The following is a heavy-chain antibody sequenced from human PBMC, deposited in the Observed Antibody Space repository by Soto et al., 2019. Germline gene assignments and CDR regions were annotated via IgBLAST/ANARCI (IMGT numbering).Heavy chain of an antibody. CDR2: TYYRSKWYN. Sequence: SQTLSLTCDISVDSVYSNTAAWNWIIQSPSRGLEWLGRTYYRSKWYNDYAVSLRGRITINPDTSKNQFSLQLKSVTPDDTAAYYCARGRAAGRGDWSDPGGQGTLCTVSS. V-gene: IGHV6-1*01. CDR1: VDSVYSNTAA. CDR3: ARGRAAGRGDWSDP. D-gene: IGHD6-13*01. J-gene: IGHJ5*02.